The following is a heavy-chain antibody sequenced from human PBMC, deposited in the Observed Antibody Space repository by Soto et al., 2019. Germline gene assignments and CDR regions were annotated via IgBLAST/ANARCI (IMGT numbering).Heavy chain of an antibody. V-gene: IGHV4-59*13. CDR2: IYYSGST. CDR3: ASVNLLLIGHDAFDI. CDR1: GGSISSYY. D-gene: IGHD1-26*01. Sequence: SETLSLTCTVSGGSISSYYWSWIRQPPGKGLEWIGYIYYSGSTNYNPSLKSRVTISVDTSKNQFSLKLSSVTAADTAVYYCASVNLLLIGHDAFDIWGQGTMVTVSS. J-gene: IGHJ3*02.